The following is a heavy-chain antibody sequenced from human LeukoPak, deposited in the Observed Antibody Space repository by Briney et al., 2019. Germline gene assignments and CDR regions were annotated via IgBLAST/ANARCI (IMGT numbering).Heavy chain of an antibody. CDR3: ARQRSRGYFDY. CDR1: GYSFASYW. V-gene: IGHV5-51*01. CDR2: IYPGDSDT. Sequence: AESLKISCKGSGYSFASYWIGWVRQMPGKGLEWMGIIYPGDSDTTYSPSFQGQVTISADKSISTAYLQWSSLQASDTAMYYCARQRSRGYFDYWGQGILVTVSS. J-gene: IGHJ4*02. D-gene: IGHD6-13*01.